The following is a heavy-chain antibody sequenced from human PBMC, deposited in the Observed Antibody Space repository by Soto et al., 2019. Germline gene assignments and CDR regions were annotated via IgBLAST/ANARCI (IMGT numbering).Heavy chain of an antibody. CDR1: GGSFSGYY. J-gene: IGHJ6*02. V-gene: IGHV4-34*01. CDR3: ARGEVLWFGELLPGYYYYGMDV. D-gene: IGHD3-10*01. CDR2: INHSGST. Sequence: SETLSLTCAFYGGSFSGYYWSWIRQPPGKGLEWIGEINHSGSTNYNPSLKSRVTISVDTSKSQFSLKLSSVTAADTAVYYCARGEVLWFGELLPGYYYYGMDVWGQGTTVTVS.